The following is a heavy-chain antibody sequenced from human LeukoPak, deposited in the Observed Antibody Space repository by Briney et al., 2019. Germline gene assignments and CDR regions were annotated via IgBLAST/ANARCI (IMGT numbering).Heavy chain of an antibody. CDR2: IYSGGST. CDR3: AGRYCSSTSCYEYYMDV. Sequence: PGGSLRLSCAASGFTVSSNYMSWVRQAPGKGPEWVSVIYSGGSTYYADSVKGRFTISRDNSKNTLYLQMNSLRAEDTAVYYCAGRYCSSTSCYEYYMDVWGKGTTVTVSS. CDR1: GFTVSSNY. V-gene: IGHV3-53*01. J-gene: IGHJ6*03. D-gene: IGHD2-2*01.